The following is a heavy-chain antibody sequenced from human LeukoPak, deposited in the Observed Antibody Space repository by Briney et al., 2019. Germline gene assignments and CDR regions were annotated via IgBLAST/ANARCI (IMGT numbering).Heavy chain of an antibody. V-gene: IGHV3-23*01. J-gene: IGHJ4*02. Sequence: GGSLRLSCAASGFTFSSYAMSWVRQAPGKGLEWVPAISGSGGSTYYADSVKGRFTISRDNSKNTLYLQMSSLRAEDTAVYYCASSSSWYDLHFDYWGQGTLVTVSS. CDR2: ISGSGGST. CDR3: ASSSSWYDLHFDY. D-gene: IGHD6-13*01. CDR1: GFTFSSYA.